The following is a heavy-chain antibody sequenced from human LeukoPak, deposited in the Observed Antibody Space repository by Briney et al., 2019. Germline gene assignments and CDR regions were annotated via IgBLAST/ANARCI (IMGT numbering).Heavy chain of an antibody. Sequence: GASVKVSCKASGYTFTSYAMNWVRQAPGQGLEWMGWINTNTGNPTYAQGFTGRFVFSLDTSVSTAYLQISSLKAEDTAVYYCARDHHHYYDSSGYWYWGQGTLVTVSS. J-gene: IGHJ4*02. CDR2: INTNTGNP. CDR3: ARDHHHYYDSSGYWY. CDR1: GYTFTSYA. D-gene: IGHD3-22*01. V-gene: IGHV7-4-1*02.